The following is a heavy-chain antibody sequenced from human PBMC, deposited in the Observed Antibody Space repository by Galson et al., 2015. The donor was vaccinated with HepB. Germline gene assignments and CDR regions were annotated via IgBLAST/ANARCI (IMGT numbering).Heavy chain of an antibody. CDR3: AKDPGLLTHPPSYYFDY. Sequence: SLRLSCAASGFTFSSYGMHWVRQAPGKGLEWVAVISYDGSNKYYADSVKGRFTISRDNSKNTLYLQMNSLRAEDTAVYYCAKDPGLLTHPPSYYFDYWGQGTLVTVSS. CDR2: ISYDGSNK. D-gene: IGHD1-26*01. CDR1: GFTFSSYG. J-gene: IGHJ4*02. V-gene: IGHV3-30*18.